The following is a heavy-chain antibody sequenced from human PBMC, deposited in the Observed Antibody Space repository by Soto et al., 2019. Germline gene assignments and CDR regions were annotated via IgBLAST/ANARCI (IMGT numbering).Heavy chain of an antibody. CDR1: GYTFTGYY. J-gene: IGHJ3*02. CDR2: INPNSGGT. D-gene: IGHD3-22*01. CDR3: AREAPYYYDSSGDEGAFDI. Sequence: ASVKVSCKASGYTFTGYYMHWVRQAPGQGLEWMGWINPNSGGTNYAQKFQGWVTMTRDTSISTAYMELSRLRSDDTAVYYCAREAPYYYDSSGDEGAFDIWGQGTMVTVSS. V-gene: IGHV1-2*04.